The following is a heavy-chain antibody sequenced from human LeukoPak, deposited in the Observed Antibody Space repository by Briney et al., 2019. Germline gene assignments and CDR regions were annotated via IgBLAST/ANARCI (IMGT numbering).Heavy chain of an antibody. J-gene: IGHJ4*02. Sequence: ASVKVSYKASGYTFTGYYMHWVRQAPGQGLEWMGWINPNSGGTNYAQKFQGRVTMTRDTSISTAYMELSRLRSDDTAVYYCAREHCSGGSCYSRLDYWGQGTLVTVSS. V-gene: IGHV1-2*02. CDR2: INPNSGGT. D-gene: IGHD2-15*01. CDR1: GYTFTGYY. CDR3: AREHCSGGSCYSRLDY.